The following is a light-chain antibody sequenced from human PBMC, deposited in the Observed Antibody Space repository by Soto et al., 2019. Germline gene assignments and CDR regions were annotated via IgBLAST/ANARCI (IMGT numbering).Light chain of an antibody. Sequence: EIVLTQSPATLSLSPGERATLSCRASQSVSSYLAWYQQKPGQGPRLLIYDASNRATGIPARVSGSGSGTDFTLTISNLEPEDFAVYYCQQRSNWPPITFGQGTRLEIK. CDR3: QQRSNWPPIT. J-gene: IGKJ5*01. V-gene: IGKV3-11*01. CDR2: DAS. CDR1: QSVSSY.